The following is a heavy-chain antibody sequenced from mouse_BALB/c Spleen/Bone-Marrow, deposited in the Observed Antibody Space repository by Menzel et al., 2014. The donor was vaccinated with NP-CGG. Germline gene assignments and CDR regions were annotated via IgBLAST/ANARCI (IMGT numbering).Heavy chain of an antibody. Sequence: QVQLQQSGAELVRPGASVKLSCKALGYIFTDYEIHWVKQTPVHGLEWIGAIRPGSGGTAYNQKFKGKATLTADKSSNTAYMELSSLTSEDSAVYYCASPRGAYWGQGTLVTVSA. CDR2: IRPGSGGT. CDR1: GYIFTDYE. CDR3: ASPRGAY. J-gene: IGHJ3*01. V-gene: IGHV1-15*01.